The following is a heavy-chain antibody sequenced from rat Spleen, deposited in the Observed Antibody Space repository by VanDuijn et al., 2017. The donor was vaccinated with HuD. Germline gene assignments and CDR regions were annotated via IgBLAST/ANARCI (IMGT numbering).Heavy chain of an antibody. CDR2: FSYDGSTT. J-gene: IGHJ2*01. D-gene: IGHD1-9*01. CDR1: GLSFSNYD. V-gene: IGHV5-29*01. CDR3: ARPTTGIPFNY. Sequence: EVQLVESGGGLVQPGRSMKLSCAASGLSFSNYDMAWVRQAPTKGLEWVATFSYDGSTTYYRDSVKGRFTISRDNAKSTLYLQVDSPRSEDTAIYYCARPTTGIPFNYWGQGVMVTVSS.